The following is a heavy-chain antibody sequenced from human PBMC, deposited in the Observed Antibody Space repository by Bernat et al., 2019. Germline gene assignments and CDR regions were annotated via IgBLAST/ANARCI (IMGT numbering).Heavy chain of an antibody. CDR1: GYTFTSYY. V-gene: IGHV1-18*04. CDR2: ISAYNGNT. CDR3: AREGVAGTSYYYYGMDV. D-gene: IGHD6-19*01. J-gene: IGHJ6*02. Sequence: QVQLVQSGAEVKKPGASVKVSCKASGYTFTSYYMHWVRQAPGQGLEWMGWISAYNGNTNYAQKLQGRVTMTTDTSTSTAYMELRSLRSDDTAVYYCAREGVAGTSYYYYGMDVWGQGTTVTVSS.